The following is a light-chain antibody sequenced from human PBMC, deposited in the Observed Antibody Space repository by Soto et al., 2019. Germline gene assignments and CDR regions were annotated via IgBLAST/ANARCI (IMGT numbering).Light chain of an antibody. CDR3: QQRYNWPPYT. J-gene: IGKJ2*01. Sequence: EIVLTQSPATLSLSPGERATLSCRASQIVSSYLAWYQQKPGQAPRLLIYDATNRATGIPDRFSGSGSGTDFTLTISSLEPEDVAVYYCQQRYNWPPYTFGQGTKLEIK. CDR2: DAT. CDR1: QIVSSY. V-gene: IGKV3-11*01.